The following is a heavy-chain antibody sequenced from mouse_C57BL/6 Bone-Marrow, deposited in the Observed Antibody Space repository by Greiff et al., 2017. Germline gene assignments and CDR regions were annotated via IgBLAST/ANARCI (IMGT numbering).Heavy chain of an antibody. D-gene: IGHD2-4*01. CDR2: IYPGSGST. CDR1: GYTFTSYW. V-gene: IGHV1-55*01. CDR3: ARPCYDYDAVYFDY. Sequence: QVQLQQPGAELVKPGASVKMSCKASGYTFTSYWITWVKQRPGQGLEWIGDIYPGSGSTNYNEKFKSKATLTVDTSSSTAYMQLSSLTSEDSAVYYCARPCYDYDAVYFDYWGQGTTLTVSS. J-gene: IGHJ2*01.